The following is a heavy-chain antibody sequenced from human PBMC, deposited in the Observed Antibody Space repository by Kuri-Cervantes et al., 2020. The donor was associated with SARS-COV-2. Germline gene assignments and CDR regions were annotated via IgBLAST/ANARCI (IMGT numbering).Heavy chain of an antibody. J-gene: IGHJ2*01. D-gene: IGHD2-15*01. CDR1: GFTFSSYA. V-gene: IGHV3-30*04. Sequence: GESLKISCAASGFTFSSYAMHWVRQAPGKGLEWVAVISYDGSNKYYADSVKGRFTISRDNSKNTLYLQMNSLRAEDTAVYYCARPPRYCSGGSCYWYFDLWGRGTLVTVSS. CDR2: ISYDGSNK. CDR3: ARPPRYCSGGSCYWYFDL.